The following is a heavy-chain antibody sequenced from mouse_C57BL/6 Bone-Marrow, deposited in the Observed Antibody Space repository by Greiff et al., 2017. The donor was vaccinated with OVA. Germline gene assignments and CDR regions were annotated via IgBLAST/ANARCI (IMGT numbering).Heavy chain of an antibody. D-gene: IGHD1-1*01. V-gene: IGHV1-64*01. Sequence: VKLQQSGAELVKPGASVKLSCKASGYTFTSYWMHWVKQRPGQGLEWIGMIHPNSGSTNYNEKFKSKATLTVDKSSSTAYMQLSSLTSEDSAVYYCASTVYYFDYWGQGTTLTVSS. CDR1: GYTFTSYW. CDR3: ASTVYYFDY. J-gene: IGHJ2*01. CDR2: IHPNSGST.